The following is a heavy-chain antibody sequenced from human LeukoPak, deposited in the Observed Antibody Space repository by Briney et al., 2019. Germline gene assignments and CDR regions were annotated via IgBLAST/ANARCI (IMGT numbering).Heavy chain of an antibody. CDR2: ISSSGSTI. CDR3: AKDWDSPVVTAIVDY. Sequence: GGSLRLSCAASGFTFSDYYMSWIRQAPGKGLEWVSYISSSGSTIYYADSVKGRFTISRDNSKNTLYLQMNSLRAEDTAVYYCAKDWDSPVVTAIVDYWGQGTLVTVSS. CDR1: GFTFSDYY. D-gene: IGHD2-21*02. J-gene: IGHJ4*02. V-gene: IGHV3-11*01.